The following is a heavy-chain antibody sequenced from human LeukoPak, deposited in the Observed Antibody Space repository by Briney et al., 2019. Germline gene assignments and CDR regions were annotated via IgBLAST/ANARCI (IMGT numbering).Heavy chain of an antibody. V-gene: IGHV4-59*01. J-gene: IGHJ4*02. D-gene: IGHD5-24*01. CDR3: ARGLKRDGYDY. Sequence: SETLSLTCTVSGGSISSYYWSWIRHPPGKGLEWIGYIYYSGSTNYNPSLTSRVTISVDTSKNQFSLKLSSVTAADTAVYYCARGLKRDGYDYWGQGTLVTVSS. CDR2: IYYSGST. CDR1: GGSISSYY.